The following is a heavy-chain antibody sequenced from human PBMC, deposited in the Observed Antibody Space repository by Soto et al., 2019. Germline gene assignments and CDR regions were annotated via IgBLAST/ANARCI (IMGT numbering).Heavy chain of an antibody. D-gene: IGHD2-15*01. V-gene: IGHV1-18*01. Sequence: QVPLVQSGAEVKKPGASVKVSCKASGYTFTSYGISWVRQAPGQGLEWMGWISAYNGNTNYAQKLQGRVTMTTDTSTSTAYMELRSLRSDDTAVYYCARDPAGYCSGGSCYSGGYFDYWGQGTLVTVSS. CDR3: ARDPAGYCSGGSCYSGGYFDY. CDR1: GYTFTSYG. CDR2: ISAYNGNT. J-gene: IGHJ4*02.